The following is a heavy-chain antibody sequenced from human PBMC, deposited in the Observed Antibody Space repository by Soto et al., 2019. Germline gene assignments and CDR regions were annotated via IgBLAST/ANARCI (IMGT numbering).Heavy chain of an antibody. Sequence: GGSLRLSCAASGFTFSTYAMTWVRQSPGRGLEWVSTILHDETPFYTDSVKGRFTISRDNVRGTLYLQMNGLRVEDAALYFCAKDLFPTSGQRFFFESWGQGSLVTVSS. CDR3: AKDLFPTSGQRFFFES. V-gene: IGHV3-23*01. CDR1: GFTFSTYA. D-gene: IGHD2-21*01. J-gene: IGHJ4*02. CDR2: ILHDETP.